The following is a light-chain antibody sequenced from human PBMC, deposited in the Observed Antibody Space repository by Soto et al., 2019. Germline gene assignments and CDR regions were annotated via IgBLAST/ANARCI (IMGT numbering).Light chain of an antibody. CDR3: QSYDRSLSGHVV. CDR2: YND. V-gene: IGLV1-40*01. CDR1: SSNLGSGFD. J-gene: IGLJ2*01. Sequence: QSVLTQPPSVSGAPGQRVTISCTGSSSNLGSGFDVQWYQQLPGTAPKLLIYYNDNRPSGVPDRFSGSKSGTSASLAITGLQADDEADYYYQSYDRSLSGHVVFGGGTKLTVL.